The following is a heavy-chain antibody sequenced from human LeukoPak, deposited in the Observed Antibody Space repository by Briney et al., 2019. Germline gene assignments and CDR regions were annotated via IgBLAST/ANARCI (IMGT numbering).Heavy chain of an antibody. CDR3: ARDRSSGYDDAFDI. CDR2: ISYDGSNK. D-gene: IGHD5-12*01. CDR1: GFTFSDFY. V-gene: IGHV3-30-3*01. J-gene: IGHJ3*02. Sequence: PGGSLRLSCAASGFTFSDFYMSWIRQAPGKGLEWVAVISYDGSNKYYADSVKGRFTISRDNSKNTLYLQMNSLRAEDTAVYYCARDRSSGYDDAFDIWGQGTMVTVSS.